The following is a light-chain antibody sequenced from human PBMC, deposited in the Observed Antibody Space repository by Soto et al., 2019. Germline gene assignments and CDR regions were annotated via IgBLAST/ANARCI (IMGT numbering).Light chain of an antibody. CDR1: QSPSGW. CDR2: KAS. V-gene: IGKV1-5*03. CDR3: QQWNSYSWT. J-gene: IGKJ1*01. Sequence: DIQLTQSPSTXSASVXDXVXXXXRASQSPSGWLAWYQQKPGKAPKLLIYKASTLKSGVPSRFSGSGSGTEFTLTISSLQPDDFATYYCQQWNSYSWTXGQGTKVEI.